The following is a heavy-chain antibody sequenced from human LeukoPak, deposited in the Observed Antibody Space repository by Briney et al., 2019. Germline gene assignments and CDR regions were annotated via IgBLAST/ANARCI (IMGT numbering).Heavy chain of an antibody. D-gene: IGHD3-22*01. V-gene: IGHV1-2*02. CDR2: INPNSGGT. J-gene: IGHJ1*01. CDR1: GYTFTGYY. CDR3: ARDGVGYYESSGYYFFQD. Sequence: GASVKVSCKSSGYTFTGYYMHWVRQAPGQGLEWMGWINPNSGGTNYSQKFQGRVTMTRDTSISTAYMELSRLRSDDTAVYYCARDGVGYYESSGYYFFQDGGEG.